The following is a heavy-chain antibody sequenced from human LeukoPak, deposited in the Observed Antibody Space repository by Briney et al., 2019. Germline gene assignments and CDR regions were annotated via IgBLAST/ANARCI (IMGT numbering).Heavy chain of an antibody. CDR1: GFTFSTYG. J-gene: IGHJ5*02. CDR3: AKDGPLLWFGPTDA. D-gene: IGHD3-10*01. V-gene: IGHV3-23*01. CDR2: VSSTGPGT. Sequence: PGGSLRLSCVASGFTFSTYGMSWVRQAPGKGLEWVAAVSSTGPGTYYPDSLKGRFIISRDNSQNTVFLQMNSLRPEDTAFYFCAKDGPLLWFGPTDAWGQGILVTVSS.